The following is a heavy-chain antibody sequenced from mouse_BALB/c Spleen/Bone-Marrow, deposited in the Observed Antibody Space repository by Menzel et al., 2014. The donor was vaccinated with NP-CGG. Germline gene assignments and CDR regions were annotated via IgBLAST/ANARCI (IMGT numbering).Heavy chain of an antibody. CDR3: ARGGNYGY. Sequence: QVQLQQSGAELVKPGAPVKLSCKTSGYTFXNYWIQWVKQRPGQGLVWIGEIFPGIGTTYYNEKFKGKATLTIDTSSSTAYMQLSSLTSEDSAVYFCARGGNYGYWGQGTTLTVSS. J-gene: IGHJ2*01. V-gene: IGHV1S132*01. CDR2: IFPGIGTT. CDR1: GYTFXNYW. D-gene: IGHD2-1*01.